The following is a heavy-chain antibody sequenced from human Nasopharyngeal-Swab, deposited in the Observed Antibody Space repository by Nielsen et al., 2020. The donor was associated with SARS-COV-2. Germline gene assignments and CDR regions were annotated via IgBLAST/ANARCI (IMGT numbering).Heavy chain of an antibody. J-gene: IGHJ6*02. Sequence: SETLSLTCTVSGGSISSGDYYWSWIRQPPGKGLEWIGYIYYSGSTYYNPSLKSRVTISVDTSKNQFSPKLSSVTAADTAVYYCARDPVVVAAPGIYYYYGMDVWGQGTTVTVSS. CDR2: IYYSGST. CDR1: GGSISSGDYY. D-gene: IGHD2-15*01. V-gene: IGHV4-30-4*01. CDR3: ARDPVVVAAPGIYYYYGMDV.